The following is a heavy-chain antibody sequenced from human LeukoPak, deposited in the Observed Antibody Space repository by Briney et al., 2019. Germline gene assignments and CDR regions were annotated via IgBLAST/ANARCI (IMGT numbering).Heavy chain of an antibody. D-gene: IGHD4-17*01. CDR2: MSYDGTHK. V-gene: IGHV3-30*18. J-gene: IGHJ4*02. CDR3: AKGFGYGDCFDY. CDR1: GFTFSNFG. Sequence: GGSLRLSCAASGFTFSNFGLHWVRQAPGKGLEWVAFMSYDGTHKYYSDSVRGRFTISRDNSKNTLFLQMNSLRAEDTAVYYCAKGFGYGDCFDYWGQGTLVTVSS.